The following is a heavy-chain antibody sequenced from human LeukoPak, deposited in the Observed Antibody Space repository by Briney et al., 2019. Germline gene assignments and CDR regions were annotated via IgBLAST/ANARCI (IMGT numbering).Heavy chain of an antibody. Sequence: PGGSLRLSCAASGFTFSSYSMNWVRQAPGKGLEWVPSISSSSSYIYYADSVKGRFTISRDNAKNSLYLQMDSLRAEDTAVYYCARVRCSGGRASGCYYYYGMDVWGQGTTVTVSS. CDR1: GFTFSSYS. CDR2: ISSSSSYI. D-gene: IGHD2-15*01. J-gene: IGHJ6*02. CDR3: ARVRCSGGRASGCYYYYGMDV. V-gene: IGHV3-21*01.